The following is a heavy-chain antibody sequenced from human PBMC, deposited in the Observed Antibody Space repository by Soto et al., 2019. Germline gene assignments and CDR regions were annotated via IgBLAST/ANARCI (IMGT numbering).Heavy chain of an antibody. J-gene: IGHJ4*02. V-gene: IGHV4-61*01. CDR2: IYYSGST. D-gene: IGHD5-18*01. CDR3: ARRRAMAYYFDY. CDR1: GGSVSSGSYY. Sequence: SETLSLTCTVSGGSVSSGSYYWSWIRQPPGKGLEWIGYIYYSGSTNYNPSLKSRVTISVDTSKNQFSLKLSSVTAADTAVYYCARRRAMAYYFDYWGQGTLVTVSS.